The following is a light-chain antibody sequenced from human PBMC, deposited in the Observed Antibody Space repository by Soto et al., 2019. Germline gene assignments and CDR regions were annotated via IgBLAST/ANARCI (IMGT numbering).Light chain of an antibody. Sequence: EIVLTQAPGTLYSSPEERATLSCRASQSVSSSHLAWYQQKPGQAPRLLIYGASSRATGIPDRFSGSGSGTDFTLTISRLEPEDFAVYFCQQYGDSPMYTFGQGTKLEI. CDR1: QSVSSSH. J-gene: IGKJ2*01. V-gene: IGKV3-20*01. CDR3: QQYGDSPMYT. CDR2: GAS.